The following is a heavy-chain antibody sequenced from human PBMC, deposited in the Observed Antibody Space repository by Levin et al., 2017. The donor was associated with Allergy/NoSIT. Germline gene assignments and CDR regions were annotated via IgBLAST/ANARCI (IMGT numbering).Heavy chain of an antibody. D-gene: IGHD1-26*01. J-gene: IGHJ4*02. CDR1: GFTFSSYA. V-gene: IGHV3-23*01. CDR3: AKETGTGSPTQPDY. CDR2: INVSGSRR. Sequence: GGSLRLSCAASGFTFSSYAMSLVRQAPGKGLEWVSTINVSGSRRYYADSVKGRFTISRDNSKNTMYLQMNSLRAEDTALYYCAKETGTGSPTQPDYWGQGTLVTVSS.